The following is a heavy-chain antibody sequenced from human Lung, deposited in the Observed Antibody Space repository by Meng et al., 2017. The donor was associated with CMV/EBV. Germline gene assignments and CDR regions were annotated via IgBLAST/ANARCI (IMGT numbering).Heavy chain of an antibody. J-gene: IGHJ6*02. V-gene: IGHV3-69-1*01. D-gene: IGHD6-19*01. CDR1: GFRFSDYY. Sequence: GESLKISCAASGFRFSDYYMTWIRQAPGKGLEWVSYISSSYAVDYADSLKGRFTISRDNAKNSLYLQMNSLRAEDTAVYYCARVLLDVRGWYYQGMDVWGQGTTXTSP. CDR2: ISSSYAV. CDR3: ARVLLDVRGWYYQGMDV.